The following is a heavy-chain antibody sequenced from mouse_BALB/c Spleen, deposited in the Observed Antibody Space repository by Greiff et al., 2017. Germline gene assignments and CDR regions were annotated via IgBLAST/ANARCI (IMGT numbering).Heavy chain of an antibody. CDR1: GYTFTSYV. V-gene: IGHV1-14*01. J-gene: IGHJ3*01. Sequence: EVQRVESGPELVKPGASVKMSCKASGYTFTSYVMHWVKQKPGQGLEWIGYINPYNDGTKYNEKFKGKATLTSDKSSSTAYMELSSLTSEDSAVYYCARGERLRWFAYWGQGTLVTVSA. CDR3: ARGERLRWFAY. CDR2: INPYNDGT. D-gene: IGHD1-2*01.